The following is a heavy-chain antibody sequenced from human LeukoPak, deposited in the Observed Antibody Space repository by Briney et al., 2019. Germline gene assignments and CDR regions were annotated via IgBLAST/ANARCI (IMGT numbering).Heavy chain of an antibody. V-gene: IGHV4-61*05. CDR3: ARAVGYDYGDYRD. CDR2: MSHRGTS. CDR1: GGSISSNNYY. D-gene: IGHD4-17*01. Sequence: KPSETLSLTCTVSGGSISSNNYYWGWIRQPPGKGLEYIGYMSHRGTSNYNPSLKSRVTISVDTSKNQFSLNLRSVTAADTAVYYCARAVGYDYGDYRDWGQGTLVTVSS. J-gene: IGHJ4*02.